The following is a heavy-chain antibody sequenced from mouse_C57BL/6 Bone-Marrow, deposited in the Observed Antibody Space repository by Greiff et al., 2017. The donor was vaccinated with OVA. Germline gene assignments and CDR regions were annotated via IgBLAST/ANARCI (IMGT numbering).Heavy chain of an antibody. D-gene: IGHD1-1*01. CDR2: IDPSDSET. J-gene: IGHJ4*01. CDR1: GYTFTSYW. V-gene: IGHV1-52*01. CDR3: ARSITTVVADYYAMDY. Sequence: QVQLQQPGAELVRPGSSVRLSCKASGYTFTSYWMHWVKQRPIQGLEWIGNIDPSDSETHYNQKFKDKATLTVDKSSSTAYMQLSSLTSEDSAVYYCARSITTVVADYYAMDYWGQGTSGTVSS.